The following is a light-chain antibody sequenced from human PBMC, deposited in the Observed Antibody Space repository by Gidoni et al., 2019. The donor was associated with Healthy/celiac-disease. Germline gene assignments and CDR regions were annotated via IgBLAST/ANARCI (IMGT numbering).Light chain of an antibody. V-gene: IGKV2-28*01. CDR3: MQALQTLWT. CDR1: QSLRHSNGYNY. J-gene: IGKJ1*01. CDR2: LGS. Sequence: DMVMTQSPLSLPVTPGEPASISCRSSQSLRHSNGYNYLDWYLQKPWQSPQLLIYLGSNRASGVPDRFSGSGSGTDFTLTISRVEAEDVGVYYCMQALQTLWTFGQGTKVEIK.